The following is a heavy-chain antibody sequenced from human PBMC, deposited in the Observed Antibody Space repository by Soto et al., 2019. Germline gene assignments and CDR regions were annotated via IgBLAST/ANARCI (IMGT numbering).Heavy chain of an antibody. J-gene: IGHJ4*02. D-gene: IGHD1-26*01. V-gene: IGHV1-18*04. CDR1: GYTFSDFA. Sequence: QVLLVQSGSEVKKPGASMKVSCQTSGYTFSDFALTWVRQVPDKGLEWLGWISPYTGRTNYAQRVHDRVALTTDTSTRTAYLELRSLTSDDTAVYYCARLGWELLSGRRYFDYWGQGTLVPVSS. CDR2: ISPYTGRT. CDR3: ARLGWELLSGRRYFDY.